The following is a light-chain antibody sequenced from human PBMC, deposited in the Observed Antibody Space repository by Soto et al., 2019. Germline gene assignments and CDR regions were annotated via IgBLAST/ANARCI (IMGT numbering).Light chain of an antibody. Sequence: QSALTQPASVSGSPGQSFTISCTGTSSDVGAYNYVSWYQQHPGKAPKLMIYEVSNRPSGVSNRFSGSKFGNTASLTISGLQAEDEADYYCSSYTRSNTLVIFGGGTKLTVL. J-gene: IGLJ2*01. V-gene: IGLV2-14*01. CDR2: EVS. CDR3: SSYTRSNTLVI. CDR1: SSDVGAYNY.